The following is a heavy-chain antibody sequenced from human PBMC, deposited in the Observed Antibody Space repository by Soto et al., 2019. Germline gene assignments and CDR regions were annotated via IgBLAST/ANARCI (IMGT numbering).Heavy chain of an antibody. J-gene: IGHJ6*02. D-gene: IGHD3-9*01. CDR3: ARLEFTIFWGMDV. CDR2: IYYSGST. V-gene: IGHV4-59*08. CDR1: GGSISSYY. Sequence: SSETLSLTCTVSGGSISSYYWSWIRQPPGKGLEWIGYIYYSGSTNYNPSLKSRVTISVDTSKNQFSLKLSSVTAADTAVYYCARLEFTIFWGMDVWGQGTTVTVSS.